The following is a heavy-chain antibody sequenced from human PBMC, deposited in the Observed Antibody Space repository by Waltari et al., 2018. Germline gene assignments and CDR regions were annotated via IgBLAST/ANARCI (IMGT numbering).Heavy chain of an antibody. Sequence: QVQLVESGGGVVQPGRYLRLSCAASGFTFRSYAMHWVRQAPGKWLEWVAVISYDGSNKYYADSVKGRFTISRDNSKNTLYLQMNSLRAEDTAVYYCAKFRTTLDYYYYGMDVWGQGTTVTVSS. V-gene: IGHV3-30-3*02. CDR2: ISYDGSNK. J-gene: IGHJ6*02. CDR3: AKFRTTLDYYYYGMDV. CDR1: GFTFRSYA. D-gene: IGHD1-7*01.